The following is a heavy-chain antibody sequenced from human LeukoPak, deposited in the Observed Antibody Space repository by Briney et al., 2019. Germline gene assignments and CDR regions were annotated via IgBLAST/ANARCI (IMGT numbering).Heavy chain of an antibody. D-gene: IGHD5-12*01. V-gene: IGHV4-61*05. J-gene: IGHJ6*03. CDR3: ASGYEAHYYYMDV. CDR1: GGSISSSSYY. Sequence: SETLSLTCTVSGGSISSSSYYWGWIRQPPGKGLEWIGYIYYSGSTNYNPSLKIRVTISVDTSKNQFSLKLSSVTAADTAVYYCASGYEAHYYYMDVWGKGTTVTVSS. CDR2: IYYSGST.